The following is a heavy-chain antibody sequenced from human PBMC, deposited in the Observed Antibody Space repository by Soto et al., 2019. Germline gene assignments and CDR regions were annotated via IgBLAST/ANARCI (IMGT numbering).Heavy chain of an antibody. CDR2: IDYNGVT. CDR1: GGSIYRSGYY. V-gene: IGHV4-39*01. J-gene: IGHJ4*02. Sequence: SETLSLTCTVSGGSIYRSGYYWGWIRQPPGRGLEWIGNIDYNGVTYSNPSLKSRVTISRDTSKNQFSLKLTSVRAADTALYYCGKVFVGATGPTDSDSWGPGTLVTGS. D-gene: IGHD2-15*01. CDR3: GKVFVGATGPTDSDS.